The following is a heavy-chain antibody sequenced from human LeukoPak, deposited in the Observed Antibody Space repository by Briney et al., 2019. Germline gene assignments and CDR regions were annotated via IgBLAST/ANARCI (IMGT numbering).Heavy chain of an antibody. Sequence: PSETLSLTCTVSGGSISSSSYYWGWIRQPPGKGLEWIGSIYYSGSTYYNPSLKSRVTISVDTSKNQFSLKLSSVTPADTAVYYCARKLRLQLFFDYWGQGTLVTVSS. J-gene: IGHJ4*02. CDR3: ARKLRLQLFFDY. D-gene: IGHD5-24*01. CDR2: IYYSGST. V-gene: IGHV4-39*01. CDR1: GGSISSSSYY.